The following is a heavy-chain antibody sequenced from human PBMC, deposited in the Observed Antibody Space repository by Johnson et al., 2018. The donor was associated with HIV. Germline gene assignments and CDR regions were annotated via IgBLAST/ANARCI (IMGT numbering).Heavy chain of an antibody. D-gene: IGHD5-18*01. J-gene: IGHJ3*02. CDR3: SRDQTIQLWSDAFDI. CDR1: GFTFRDYY. Sequence: QVQLVESGGGVVRPGGSLRLSCAASGFTFRDYYMSWIRQAPGKGLEWVSYISSSGSTIYYADSVKGRFTISRDNAKKSLYLQMNSLRAEDTAVYYCSRDQTIQLWSDAFDIWGQGTMVTVSS. CDR2: ISSSGSTI. V-gene: IGHV3-11*04.